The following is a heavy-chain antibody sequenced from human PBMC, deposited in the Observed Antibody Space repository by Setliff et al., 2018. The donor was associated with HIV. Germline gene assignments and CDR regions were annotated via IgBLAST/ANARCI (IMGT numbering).Heavy chain of an antibody. CDR1: GGSFASHS. Sequence: GASVKVSCKVSGGSFASHSLHWVRQAPGQGLEWMGWINTGNGNTKYSQKFQDRVTITRDTSANTGYMELSGLRSEDTAVYYCARDRVPKRGYTYREPDFDSWGQGTLVTVSS. CDR3: ARDRVPKRGYTYREPDFDS. J-gene: IGHJ5*01. D-gene: IGHD5-12*01. CDR2: INTGNGNT. V-gene: IGHV1-3*04.